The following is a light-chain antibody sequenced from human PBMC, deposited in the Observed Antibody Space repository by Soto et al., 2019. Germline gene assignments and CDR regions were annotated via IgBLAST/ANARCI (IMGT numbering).Light chain of an antibody. V-gene: IGLV2-11*01. CDR2: DVS. J-gene: IGLJ1*01. CDR3: LSYAGTPARLSV. Sequence: LTHPRSMSGSPGQSVTISCTGTSGDGGDYDYVSWYQQHPGKAPKVLLYDVSKRPSGVPDRFSGSRSGNTASLTISGIQAADGGYYYCLSYAGTPARLSVLGTGSKGTVL. CDR1: SGDGGDYDY.